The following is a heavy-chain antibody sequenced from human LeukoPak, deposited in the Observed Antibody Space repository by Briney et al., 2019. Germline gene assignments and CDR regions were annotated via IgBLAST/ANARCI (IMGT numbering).Heavy chain of an antibody. V-gene: IGHV3-21*01. D-gene: IGHD6-19*01. J-gene: IGHJ5*02. CDR1: GFSSSAHT. CDR3: AREGQGAWYWFDL. Sequence: GGSLRLSCEASGFSSSAHTMNWVRQAPGKGLEWVSSIDRGSSYIYYADSMKGRFSISRDNAKNSLYLQMSSLRAEDTAVYYCAREGQGAWYWFDLWGQGTLVTVSS. CDR2: IDRGSSYI.